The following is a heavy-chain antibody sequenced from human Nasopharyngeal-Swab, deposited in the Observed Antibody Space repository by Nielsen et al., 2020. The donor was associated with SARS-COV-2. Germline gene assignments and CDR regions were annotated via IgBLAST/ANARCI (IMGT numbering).Heavy chain of an antibody. D-gene: IGHD1/OR15-1a*01. CDR3: AADLQTTMAHWYFDL. CDR1: GCTFTSSA. Sequence: AVKVSCKASGCTFTSSAVQWVRQARGKRLEGIGWIVVGSGYTNYAQKFQERVTITRDMSTSTAYMEVSSLSSEDTAVYFCAADLQTTMAHWYFDLWGRGTLVTVSS. CDR2: IVVGSGYT. V-gene: IGHV1-58*01. J-gene: IGHJ2*01.